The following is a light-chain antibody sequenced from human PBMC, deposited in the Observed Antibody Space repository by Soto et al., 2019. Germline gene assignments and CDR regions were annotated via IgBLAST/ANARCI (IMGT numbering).Light chain of an antibody. CDR1: QSISSW. J-gene: IGKJ1*01. CDR3: QEYTTYSRT. CDR2: DAS. Sequence: DIQMTQSPSTLSASVGDRVTITCRASQSISSWLAWYQQKPGKAPKVLIYDASTLDSGVPSRFSGGGSGTEFTLTITSLQPDDFATYYCQEYTTYSRTFGQGTKVEV. V-gene: IGKV1-5*01.